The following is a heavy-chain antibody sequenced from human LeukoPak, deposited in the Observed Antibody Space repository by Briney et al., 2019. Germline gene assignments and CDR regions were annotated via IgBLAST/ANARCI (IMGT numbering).Heavy chain of an antibody. CDR1: GYTFTSYA. V-gene: IGHV7-4-1*02. CDR3: ASMNYDFWSGYYEGQIDY. J-gene: IGHJ4*02. D-gene: IGHD3-3*01. CDR2: INTNTGNP. Sequence: ASVKVSCKASGYTFTSYAMNWVRQAPGQGLEWMGWINTNTGNPTYAQGFTGRFVFSLDTSVSTAYLQISSLKAEDTAVYYCASMNYDFWSGYYEGQIDYWGQGTLVTVSS.